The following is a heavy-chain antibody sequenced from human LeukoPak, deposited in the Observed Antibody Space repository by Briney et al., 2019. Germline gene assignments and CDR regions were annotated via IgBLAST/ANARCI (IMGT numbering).Heavy chain of an antibody. D-gene: IGHD2-21*01. CDR1: GFTFSSYS. CDR2: ISSSSSTI. Sequence: AGGSLRLSCAASGFTFSSYSMNWVRQAPGKGREWESYISSSSSTIYYADSVKGRFTTSRDNNKSSLYLQMNSLRAEDTAVYYCARDIPKLDAFDIWGQGTMVTVSS. V-gene: IGHV3-48*01. CDR3: ARDIPKLDAFDI. J-gene: IGHJ3*02.